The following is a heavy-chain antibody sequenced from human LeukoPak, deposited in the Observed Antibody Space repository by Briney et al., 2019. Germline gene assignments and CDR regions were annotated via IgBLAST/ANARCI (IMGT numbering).Heavy chain of an antibody. D-gene: IGHD6-13*01. V-gene: IGHV4-34*01. CDR2: INHSGST. CDR1: DGSFSGYY. Sequence: PSETLSLTCAVYDGSFSGYYWSWIRQPPGKGLEWIGEINHSGSTNYNPSLKSRVTISVDTSKNQFSLKLSSVTAADTAVYYCARGRVIAAAGTTRGDYWGQGTLVTVSS. CDR3: ARGRVIAAAGTTRGDY. J-gene: IGHJ4*02.